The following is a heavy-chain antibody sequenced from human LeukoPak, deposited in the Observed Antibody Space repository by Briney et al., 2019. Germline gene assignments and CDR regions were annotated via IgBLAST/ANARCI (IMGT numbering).Heavy chain of an antibody. Sequence: GGSLRLSCAASGFTFSSYGMHWVRQAPGKGLEWVAFIRYDGSNKYYADSVKGRFTIPRDNSKNTLYLQMNSLRAEDRAVYYCAKVSSDSSSWYGNWYFDLWGRGTLVTVSS. D-gene: IGHD6-13*01. CDR2: IRYDGSNK. J-gene: IGHJ2*01. CDR3: AKVSSDSSSWYGNWYFDL. V-gene: IGHV3-30*02. CDR1: GFTFSSYG.